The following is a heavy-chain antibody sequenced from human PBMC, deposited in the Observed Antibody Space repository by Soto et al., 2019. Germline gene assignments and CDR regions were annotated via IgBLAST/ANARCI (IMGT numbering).Heavy chain of an antibody. CDR1: GFTFTSSA. CDR2: IAVGSGYT. D-gene: IGHD2-8*01. V-gene: IGHV1-58*01. CDR3: AADATAWQQMVPSDY. J-gene: IGHJ4*02. Sequence: SVKVSCKASGFTFTSSAFQWVRQARGQRLEWIGWIAVGSGYTNYTQRFQDRVTLTRDMSTATTYMELSRLTSEDTAIYYCAADATAWQQMVPSDYWGQGTLVTVSS.